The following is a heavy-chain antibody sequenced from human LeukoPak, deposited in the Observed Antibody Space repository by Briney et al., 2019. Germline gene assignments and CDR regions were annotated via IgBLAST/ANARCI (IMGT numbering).Heavy chain of an antibody. V-gene: IGHV1-18*01. CDR3: TRDAYSTSSSGFDP. Sequence: GASVKVSCKASGYTFRTCGINWVRQAPGQGLEWMGWISAYNGNTNYAQKLQGRVTMTTDTSTSTAYMELRSLRSDDTAVYYCTRDAYSTSSSGFDPWGQGTRVTVSS. D-gene: IGHD1-26*01. J-gene: IGHJ5*02. CDR1: GYTFRTCG. CDR2: ISAYNGNT.